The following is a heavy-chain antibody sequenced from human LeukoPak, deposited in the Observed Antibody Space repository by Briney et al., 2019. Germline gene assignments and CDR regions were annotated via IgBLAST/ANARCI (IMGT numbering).Heavy chain of an antibody. CDR1: GYTFTGYY. J-gene: IGHJ4*02. CDR3: ARQINGYFDY. Sequence: ASVKVSCKASGYTFTGYYMHWVRQAPGQGLEWMGWINPNSGGTNYAQKFQGRVTMTRDTSISTAYMALSRLTSDDTAVYYCARQINGYFDYWGQGTLVTVSS. V-gene: IGHV1-2*02. CDR2: INPNSGGT. D-gene: IGHD2-8*01.